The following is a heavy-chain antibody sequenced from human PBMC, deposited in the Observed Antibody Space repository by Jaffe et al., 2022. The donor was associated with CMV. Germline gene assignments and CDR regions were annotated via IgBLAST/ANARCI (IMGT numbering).Heavy chain of an antibody. J-gene: IGHJ4*02. V-gene: IGHV1-2*02. Sequence: QVQLVQSGAEVKKPGASVKVSCKASGYSFTDYYIHWVRQAPGQGLEWMGWLNPISGGSNSAQMFRGRITMTRDTSINTADMELRGLRSDDTAVYFCARVKYSGSHLLGHWGQGTLVTVSS. CDR1: GYSFTDYY. CDR3: ARVKYSGSHLLGH. D-gene: IGHD1-26*01. CDR2: LNPISGGS.